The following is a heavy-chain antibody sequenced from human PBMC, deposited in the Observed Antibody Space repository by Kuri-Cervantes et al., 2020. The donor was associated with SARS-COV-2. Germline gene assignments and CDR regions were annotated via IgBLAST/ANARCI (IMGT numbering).Heavy chain of an antibody. CDR2: ISXXGSXX. CDR3: AXXYCXGGSCYXGYYYGMDV. CDR1: XXXXSSYA. J-gene: IGHJ6*02. V-gene: IGHV3-30-3*01. D-gene: IGHD2-15*01. Sequence: GESLKXXXAAXXXXXSSYAXXWVRQAPGKGXEWXXVISXXGSXXXYADSVKGRFXXSRDNSKNTLYXXMNSLRAEDTAVYYCAXXYCXGGSCYXGYYYGMDVWGQRTTVTVSS.